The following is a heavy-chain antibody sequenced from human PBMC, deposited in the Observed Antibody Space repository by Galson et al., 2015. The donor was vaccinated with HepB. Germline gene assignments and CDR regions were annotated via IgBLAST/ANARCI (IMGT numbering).Heavy chain of an antibody. CDR1: GFTFGDYA. CDR2: IRSKAYGGTT. D-gene: IGHD6-6*01. J-gene: IGHJ4*02. V-gene: IGHV3-49*03. Sequence: SLRLSCAASGFTFGDYAMSWFHQAPGKGLEWVGFIRSKAYGGTTEYAASVKGRFTISRDDSKSIAYLQMNSLKTEDTAVYYCTRDQAHSSSSEDSLFDYWGQGTLVTVSS. CDR3: TRDQAHSSSSEDSLFDY.